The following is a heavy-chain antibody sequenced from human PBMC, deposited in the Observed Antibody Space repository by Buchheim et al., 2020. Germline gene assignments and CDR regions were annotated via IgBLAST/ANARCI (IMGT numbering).Heavy chain of an antibody. Sequence: QVQLVESGGGVVQPGTSLRLSCAASGFIFSGYGMHWVRQAPGKGLEWVAVIWYDGSNKYYADSVKGRFTISRDNSKNTLYLQMNSLRAEDTAVYYCARESRSDSSGSFDYWGQGTL. CDR3: ARESRSDSSGSFDY. V-gene: IGHV3-33*01. D-gene: IGHD3-22*01. J-gene: IGHJ4*02. CDR1: GFIFSGYG. CDR2: IWYDGSNK.